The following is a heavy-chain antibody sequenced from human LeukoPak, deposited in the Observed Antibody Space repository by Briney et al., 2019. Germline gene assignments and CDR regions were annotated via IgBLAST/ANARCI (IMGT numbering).Heavy chain of an antibody. CDR2: VYYSGST. Sequence: SQTLSLTCTVSGGSINSSSYYWAWIRQPPGKGLEWDASVYYSGSTYYTPSLKSRVTISIDTSKNQFSLNLRSLTAADTSVYYCARHVRGIQFDYWGQGTLVTVSS. J-gene: IGHJ4*02. D-gene: IGHD5-18*01. CDR3: ARHVRGIQFDY. V-gene: IGHV4-39*01. CDR1: GGSINSSSYY.